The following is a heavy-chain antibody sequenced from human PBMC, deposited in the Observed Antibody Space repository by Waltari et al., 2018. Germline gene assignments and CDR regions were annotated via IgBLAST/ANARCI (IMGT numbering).Heavy chain of an antibody. V-gene: IGHV4-4*07. J-gene: IGHJ6*03. CDR1: GGSISSYY. Sequence: QVQLQESGPGLVKPSETLSLTCTVSGGSISSYYWSWIRQPAGKGLEWIGRIYTSGSTNYNPSLKSRVTMSVDTSKNQFSLKLSSVTAADTAVYYCARGLPSYCSSTSCYDYYYYYYMDVWGKGTTVTVSS. CDR3: ARGLPSYCSSTSCYDYYYYYYMDV. D-gene: IGHD2-2*01. CDR2: IYTSGST.